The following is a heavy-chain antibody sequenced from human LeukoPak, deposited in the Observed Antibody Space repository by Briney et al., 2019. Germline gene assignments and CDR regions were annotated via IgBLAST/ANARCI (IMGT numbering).Heavy chain of an antibody. CDR1: GFSVSSNY. D-gene: IGHD1-1*01. CDR3: AKSRSGSANWALQIFDN. Sequence: GGSLRLSCAASGFSVSSNYMSWVRQAPGKGLEWVSSISGSSYYIYYADSVRGRFTISRDNSNNSLFVQMNSLRAEDTAVYFCAKSRSGSANWALQIFDNWGQGTLVTVSS. CDR2: ISGSSYYI. J-gene: IGHJ4*02. V-gene: IGHV3-21*03.